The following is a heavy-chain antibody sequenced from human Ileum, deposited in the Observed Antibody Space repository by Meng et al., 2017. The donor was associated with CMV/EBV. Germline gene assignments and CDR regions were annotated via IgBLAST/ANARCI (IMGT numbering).Heavy chain of an antibody. CDR1: SYG. CDR2: IRYDGSNK. V-gene: IGHV3-30*02. CDR3: AKDRRVYCSSTSCYRDNWFDP. Sequence: SYGMHWVRQAPGKGLEWVAFIRYDGSNKYYADSVKGRFTISRDNSKNTLYLQMNSLRAEDTAVYYCAKDRRVYCSSTSCYRDNWFDPWGQGTLVTVSS. J-gene: IGHJ5*02. D-gene: IGHD2-2*01.